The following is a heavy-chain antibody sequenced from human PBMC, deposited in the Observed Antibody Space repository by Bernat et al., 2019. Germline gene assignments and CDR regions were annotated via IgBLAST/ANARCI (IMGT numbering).Heavy chain of an antibody. D-gene: IGHD4-17*01. CDR2: MKSKTDGGTT. Sequence: EVHLVESGGGLVKPGGSLRLSCAASGFTFSNAWMNWVRQAPGKGLEWVGRMKSKTDGGTTDYAAPVKGRFTISRDDSKNTLYLQMNSLKTEDTAVYYCTTARYGDYDYWGQGTLVTVSS. V-gene: IGHV3-15*01. CDR1: GFTFSNAW. J-gene: IGHJ4*02. CDR3: TTARYGDYDY.